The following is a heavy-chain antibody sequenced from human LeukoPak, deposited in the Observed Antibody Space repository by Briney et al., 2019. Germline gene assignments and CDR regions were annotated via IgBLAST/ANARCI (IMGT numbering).Heavy chain of an antibody. CDR3: ANARYYYDSSVPYYFDY. V-gene: IGHV3-23*01. D-gene: IGHD3-22*01. J-gene: IGHJ4*02. CDR1: GLTFSIYA. CDR2: ITSSGDGT. Sequence: GGSLRLSCAASGLTFSIYAMSWVRQAPGKGLEWVSSITSSGDGTYYADSVKGMFTISRDNYENMLYLQMNSLRVGDTAVYFCANARYYYDSSVPYYFDYWGQGTLVTVSS.